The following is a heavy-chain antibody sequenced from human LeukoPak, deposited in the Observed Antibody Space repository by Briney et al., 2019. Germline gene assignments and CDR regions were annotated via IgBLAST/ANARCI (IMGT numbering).Heavy chain of an antibody. Sequence: SETLSLTCTVSGGSISSYYWSWIRQPPRKGLEWIGYIYYSGSTNYNPSLKSRVTISVDTSKNQFSLKLSSVTAADTAVYYCARGRCSGGSCYSAKFDYWGQGTLVTVSS. CDR3: ARGRCSGGSCYSAKFDY. D-gene: IGHD2-15*01. CDR2: IYYSGST. J-gene: IGHJ4*02. V-gene: IGHV4-59*13. CDR1: GGSISSYY.